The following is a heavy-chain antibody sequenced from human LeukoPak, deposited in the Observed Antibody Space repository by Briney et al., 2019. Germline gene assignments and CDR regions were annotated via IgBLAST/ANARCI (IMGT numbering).Heavy chain of an antibody. CDR1: VLILRIYA. Sequence: PTGGSLRLSCTASVLILRIYAINVLRQAPGKGLEWVSGIGAGGTFTYYADSVKGRFTISRDNSRNTLYLQMNSLRAGITAVYYCAKDLLFTTYGYYFGFWGQGTLVTVSS. CDR3: AKDLLFTTYGYYFGF. V-gene: IGHV3-23*01. CDR2: IGAGGTFT. D-gene: IGHD2/OR15-2a*01. J-gene: IGHJ4*02.